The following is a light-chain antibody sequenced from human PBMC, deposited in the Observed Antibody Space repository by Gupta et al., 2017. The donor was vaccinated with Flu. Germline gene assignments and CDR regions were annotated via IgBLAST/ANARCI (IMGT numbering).Light chain of an antibody. Sequence: GSNAVNWYQQLPGTAPKLLIYGNSQRPSGVPDRFSGSKSGTSASLAISGLQSEDEADYYCAAWDDSLSGHYVFGTGTKVTVL. CDR3: AAWDDSLSGHYV. J-gene: IGLJ1*01. CDR2: GNS. V-gene: IGLV1-44*01. CDR1: GSNA.